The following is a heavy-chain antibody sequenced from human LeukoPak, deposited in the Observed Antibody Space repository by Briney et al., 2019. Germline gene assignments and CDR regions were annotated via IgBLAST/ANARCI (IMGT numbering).Heavy chain of an antibody. V-gene: IGHV1-2*02. Sequence: ASVKVSCKASGYTFTDYYMQWVRQAPGQGLEWMGWINPNMGGTNYAQKFQGRVTMTRDTSISTAYMELSRLRSDDTAVYYCARDRVYSGSRDAFDIWGQGTMVTVSS. D-gene: IGHD1-26*01. CDR2: INPNMGGT. J-gene: IGHJ3*02. CDR3: ARDRVYSGSRDAFDI. CDR1: GYTFTDYY.